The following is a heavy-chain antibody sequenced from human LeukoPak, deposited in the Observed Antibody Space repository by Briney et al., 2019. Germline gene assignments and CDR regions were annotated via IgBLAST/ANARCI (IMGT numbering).Heavy chain of an antibody. CDR1: GFTLSSYW. J-gene: IGHJ4*02. Sequence: GGSLRLSCAASGFTLSSYWMPWVRQAPGKGLVWVSRINSDGSSTNYADSVKGRFTISRDNAKNTLYLQMNSLRAEDTAVYHCARDLGYGDYFDYWGQGTLVTVSS. CDR3: ARDLGYGDYFDY. V-gene: IGHV3-74*01. CDR2: INSDGSST. D-gene: IGHD4-17*01.